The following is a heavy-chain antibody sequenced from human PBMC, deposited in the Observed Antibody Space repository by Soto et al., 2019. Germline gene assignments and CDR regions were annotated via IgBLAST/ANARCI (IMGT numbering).Heavy chain of an antibody. J-gene: IGHJ4*02. CDR1: GFTFSSYA. CDR2: ISYDGSNK. D-gene: IGHD6-13*01. V-gene: IGHV3-30-3*01. CDR3: ARESYKSSSWAIDY. Sequence: ESVGGVVQPGRSLRLSCAASGFTFSSYAMHWVRQAPGKGLEWVAVISYDGSNKYYADSVKGRFTISRDNSKNTLYLQMNSLRAEDTAVYYCARESYKSSSWAIDYWGQGTLVTVSS.